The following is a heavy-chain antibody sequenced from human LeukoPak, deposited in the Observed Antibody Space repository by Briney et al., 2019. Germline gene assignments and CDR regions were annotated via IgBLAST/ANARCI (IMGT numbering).Heavy chain of an antibody. CDR1: GFIVSVYE. CDR3: TTLTVASNFDY. V-gene: IGHV3-48*03. CDR2: ISSSGSTT. J-gene: IGHJ4*02. Sequence: GGSLRLSCAASGFIVSVYEMDSGRQAAGKWLEWLSVISSSGSTTYYADCVRGRFSISRDNAKNSLYLQMNSLRADDTALYYCTTLTVASNFDYWGQGTLVTVSS. D-gene: IGHD2-15*01.